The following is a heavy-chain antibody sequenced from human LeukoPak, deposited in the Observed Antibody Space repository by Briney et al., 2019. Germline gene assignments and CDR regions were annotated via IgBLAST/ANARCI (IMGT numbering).Heavy chain of an antibody. V-gene: IGHV4-34*01. CDR2: INHSGST. CDR3: ARDQYYYDSSGYLFDY. D-gene: IGHD3-22*01. J-gene: IGHJ4*02. Sequence: SETLSLTCAVYGGSFSGYYWSWIRQPPGKGLEWIGEINHSGSTNYNPSLKSRVTISVDTSKNQFSLKLSSVTAADTAVYYCARDQYYYDSSGYLFDYWGQGTLVTVSS. CDR1: GGSFSGYY.